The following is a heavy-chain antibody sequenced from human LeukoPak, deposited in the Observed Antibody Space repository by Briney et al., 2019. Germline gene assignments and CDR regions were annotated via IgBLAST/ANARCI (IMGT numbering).Heavy chain of an antibody. CDR3: VRPSEPYYYYYGMDV. V-gene: IGHV1-46*01. J-gene: IGHJ6*02. CDR2: INPSGGST. CDR1: GYTFTSYF. Sequence: GASVKVSCKASGYTFTSYFMHWVRQAPGQGLEWMGIINPSGGSTSYAQKFQGRVTMTRDTSTSTVYMELSSLRSEDTAVYYCVRPSEPYYYYYGMDVWGQGTTVTVSS.